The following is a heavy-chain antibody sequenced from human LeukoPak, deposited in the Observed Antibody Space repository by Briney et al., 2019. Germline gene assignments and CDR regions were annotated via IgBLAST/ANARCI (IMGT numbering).Heavy chain of an antibody. CDR1: GFTFSIYS. CDR3: ASRYDFTTDRPYYYYYMDV. D-gene: IGHD3-3*01. Sequence: KPGGSLRLSCATSGFTFSIYSMNWVRQAPGKGLEWVSSISSSSSYIYYADSVKGRFTISRDNAKNSLYLQMNSLRAEDTAVYYCASRYDFTTDRPYYYYYMDVWGKGTTVTVSS. V-gene: IGHV3-21*01. CDR2: ISSSSSYI. J-gene: IGHJ6*03.